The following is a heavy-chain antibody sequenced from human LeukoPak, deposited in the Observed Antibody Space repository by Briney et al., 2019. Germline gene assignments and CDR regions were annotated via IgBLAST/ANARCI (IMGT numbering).Heavy chain of an antibody. J-gene: IGHJ4*02. V-gene: IGHV3-21*04. CDR2: ISYTGTYI. D-gene: IGHD2-2*03. CDR1: AFSLNAYN. Sequence: GGSLRLSCAASAFSLNAYNMNWVRQAPGKGLEWVSSISYTGTYIYYADSVKGRFTISRDNAQNSLYLQMNSLRAEDTAVYYCARDGYCSSTSCSGVPKIWGQGTLVTVSS. CDR3: ARDGYCSSTSCSGVPKI.